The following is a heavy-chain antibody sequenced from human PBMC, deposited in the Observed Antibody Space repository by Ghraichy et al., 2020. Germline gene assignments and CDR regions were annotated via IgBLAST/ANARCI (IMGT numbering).Heavy chain of an antibody. Sequence: GGSLRLSCVASGFTFSSYSMNWVRQAPGKGLEWVSSISSSSSYIYYADSVKGRFTISRDNAKNSLYLQMNSLRAEDTAVYYCARGRDYYDSSGSYYYYGLDVWGQGTTVTVSS. CDR1: GFTFSSYS. CDR3: ARGRDYYDSSGSYYYYGLDV. D-gene: IGHD3-22*01. V-gene: IGHV3-21*01. CDR2: ISSSSSYI. J-gene: IGHJ6*02.